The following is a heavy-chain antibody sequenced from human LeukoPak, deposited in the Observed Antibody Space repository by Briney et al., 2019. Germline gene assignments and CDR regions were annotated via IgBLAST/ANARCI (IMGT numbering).Heavy chain of an antibody. CDR3: ARAPYDSSGYDY. V-gene: IGHV4-30-2*01. D-gene: IGHD3-22*01. CDR2: IYHSGST. J-gene: IGHJ4*02. Sequence: SETLSLICGVSGGSISSGGYSWSWIRQPPGKGLEWIGYIYHSGSTYYNPSLKSLVTISVDSSNNQFSLKLSSVTAADTAVYYCARAPYDSSGYDYWGQGTVVTVSS. CDR1: GGSISSGGYS.